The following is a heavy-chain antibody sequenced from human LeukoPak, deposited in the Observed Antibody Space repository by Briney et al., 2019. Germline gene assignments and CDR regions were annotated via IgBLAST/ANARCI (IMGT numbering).Heavy chain of an antibody. J-gene: IGHJ6*03. V-gene: IGHV4-34*01. Sequence: KASETLSLTCAVYGGSFSGYYWSWIRQPPGKGLEWIGEINHSGSTNYNPSLKSRVTISVDTSKNQFSLKLSSVTAADTAVYYCARGTPSRSRAYYYGSGIPPYYYMDVWGKGTTVTVSS. CDR1: GGSFSGYY. D-gene: IGHD3-10*01. CDR2: INHSGST. CDR3: ARGTPSRSRAYYYGSGIPPYYYMDV.